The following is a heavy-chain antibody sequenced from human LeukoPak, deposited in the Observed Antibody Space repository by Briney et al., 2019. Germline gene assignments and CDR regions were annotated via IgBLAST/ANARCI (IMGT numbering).Heavy chain of an antibody. CDR2: IYYDGTT. D-gene: IGHD1-26*01. CDR3: ARWGGSYQYYFDY. V-gene: IGHV4-39*07. J-gene: IGHJ4*02. CDR1: GHSISSSSRYY. Sequence: PSETLSLTCTVSGHSISSSSRYYWGWIRQPPGEGLEWIGNIYYDGTTYYNSSLKSRVTISVDKSKNQFSLKLSSVTAADTAVYYCARWGGSYQYYFDYWGQGTLVTVSS.